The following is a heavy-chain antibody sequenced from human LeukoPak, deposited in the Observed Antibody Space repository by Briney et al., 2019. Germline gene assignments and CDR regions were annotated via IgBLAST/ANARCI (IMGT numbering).Heavy chain of an antibody. CDR2: INHSGST. V-gene: IGHV4-34*01. Sequence: PSETLSLTCAVYGGSFSGYYWSWIRQPPGKGLEWIGEINHSGSTNYNPSLKSRVTISVDTSKNQFSLKLSSVTAADTAVYYCARGRSGSYRYYYYYMDVWAKGPRSPSP. CDR3: ARGRSGSYRYYYYYMDV. CDR1: GGSFSGYY. D-gene: IGHD3-10*01. J-gene: IGHJ6*03.